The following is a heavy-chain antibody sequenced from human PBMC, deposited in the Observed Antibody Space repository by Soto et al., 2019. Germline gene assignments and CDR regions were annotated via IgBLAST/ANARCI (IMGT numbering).Heavy chain of an antibody. D-gene: IGHD3-10*01. J-gene: IGHJ6*03. V-gene: IGHV4-39*01. CDR1: GGSISSSAYY. CDR2: IYYSGST. Sequence: PSETLSLTCTVSGGSISSSAYYWGWIRQPPGKGLEWIGSIYYSGSTYYNSSLKSRVTMSVDTSKNQFSLKLTSVTAADTAVFYCARHSSGSWVYYYYMDVGGKGTTVTVSS. CDR3: ARHSSGSWVYYYYMDV.